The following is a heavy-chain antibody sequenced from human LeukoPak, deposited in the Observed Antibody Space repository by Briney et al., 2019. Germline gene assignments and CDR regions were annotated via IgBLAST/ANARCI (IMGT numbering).Heavy chain of an antibody. Sequence: SETLSLTCTVSGGSISSSSYYWGWIRQPPGKGLEWIGGIYYSGSTYYNPSLKSRVTISVDTSKNQFSLKLSSVTAADTAVYYCARHESLEAFDYWGQGTLVTVSS. CDR3: ARHESLEAFDY. D-gene: IGHD6-6*01. CDR2: IYYSGST. J-gene: IGHJ4*02. CDR1: GGSISSSSYY. V-gene: IGHV4-39*01.